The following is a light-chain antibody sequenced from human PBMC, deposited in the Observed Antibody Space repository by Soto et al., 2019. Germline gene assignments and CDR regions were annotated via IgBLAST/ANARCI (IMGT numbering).Light chain of an antibody. CDR2: GNN. CDR1: SSNIGNNY. V-gene: IGLV1-51*02. CDR3: GTWDSSLSVWV. J-gene: IGLJ3*02. Sequence: QSVLTQPPSVSAAPGQTVTISCSGSSSNIGNNYVSWYQQLPGTAPKLLIYGNNKRPSGIPDRFPGSKSGTSATLGITGLQTGDEAHYYCGTWDSSLSVWVFGGGTKLTVL.